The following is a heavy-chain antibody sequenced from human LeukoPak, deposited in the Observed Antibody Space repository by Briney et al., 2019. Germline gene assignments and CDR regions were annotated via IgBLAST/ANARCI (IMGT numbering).Heavy chain of an antibody. D-gene: IGHD3/OR15-3a*01. Sequence: SVKVSCKASGSTFSSYAISWVRQAPGQGLEWMGRIIPILGIANYAQKFQGRVTITADKSTSTAYMELSSLRSEDTAVYYCARGGLREELDYWGQGTLVTVSS. V-gene: IGHV1-69*04. CDR1: GSTFSSYA. CDR3: ARGGLREELDY. CDR2: IIPILGIA. J-gene: IGHJ4*02.